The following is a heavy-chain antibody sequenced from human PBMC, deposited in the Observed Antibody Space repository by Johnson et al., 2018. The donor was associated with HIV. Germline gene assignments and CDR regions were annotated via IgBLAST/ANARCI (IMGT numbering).Heavy chain of an antibody. V-gene: IGHV3-15*01. D-gene: IGHD6-13*01. Sequence: VQLVESGGGVVQPGGSLRLSCAASGFTFSNAWMSWVRQAPGKGLEWVARIKSKTDGGTTDFAAPVKGRFTISRDSSKNTLYLQMNSLRPEDTAVYYCARDLIISISCYSFSATRETNAFAIWGQGTMVTVSS. J-gene: IGHJ3*02. CDR2: IKSKTDGGTT. CDR3: ARDLIISISCYSFSATRETNAFAI. CDR1: GFTFSNAW.